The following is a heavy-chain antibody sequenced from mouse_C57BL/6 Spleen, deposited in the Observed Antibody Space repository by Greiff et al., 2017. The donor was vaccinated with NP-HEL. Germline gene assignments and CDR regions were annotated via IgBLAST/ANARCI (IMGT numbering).Heavy chain of an antibody. V-gene: IGHV1-55*01. J-gene: IGHJ4*01. CDR2: IYPGSGST. CDR3: ARPKNCGSGYDYAMDY. CDR1: GYTFTSYW. Sequence: QVQLQQPGAELVKPGASVKMSCTASGYTFTSYWITWVKQRPGQGLEWIGVIYPGSGSTNYNEKFTSKATLTVDTSTTTAFLQHSSLTTEDSAVYYCARPKNCGSGYDYAMDYWGQGTSVTVSS. D-gene: IGHD1-1*01.